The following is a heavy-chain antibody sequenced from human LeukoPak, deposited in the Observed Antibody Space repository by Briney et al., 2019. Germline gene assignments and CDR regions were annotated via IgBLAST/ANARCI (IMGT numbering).Heavy chain of an antibody. CDR2: IYTSGST. D-gene: IGHD5-24*01. V-gene: IGHV4-4*07. CDR3: ARDRLQLQA. Sequence: PSETLSLTCTVSGGSLSSYYWSWLRQPAGKGLEGIGRIYTSGSTNYNPSLKSRVTMSVDTSKNQFSLKLSSVTAADTAVYYCARDRLQLQAWGQGTLVTVSS. CDR1: GGSLSSYY. J-gene: IGHJ5*02.